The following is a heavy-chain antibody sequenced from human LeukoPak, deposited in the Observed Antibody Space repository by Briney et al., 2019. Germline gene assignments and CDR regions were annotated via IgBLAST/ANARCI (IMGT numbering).Heavy chain of an antibody. CDR1: GFTFSSYS. Sequence: PGGSLRLSCAASGFTFSSYSMNWVRQAPGKGLEWVSSISSSSSYIYYADSVKGRFTISRDNAKHSLYLQMNSLRAEDTAVYYCARDRSAYDFWSGYYPPYYFDYWGQGTLVTVSS. J-gene: IGHJ4*02. D-gene: IGHD3-3*01. CDR3: ARDRSAYDFWSGYYPPYYFDY. CDR2: ISSSSSYI. V-gene: IGHV3-21*01.